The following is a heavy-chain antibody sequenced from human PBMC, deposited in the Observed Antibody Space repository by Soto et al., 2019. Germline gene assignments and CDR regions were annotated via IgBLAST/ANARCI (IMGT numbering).Heavy chain of an antibody. D-gene: IGHD1-26*01. CDR1: GYSFTSLD. Sequence: ASVKVSCKASGYSFTSLDINWVRQTAGQGLEWMGWMEPSSGKTGYAQKFHDRVTMTGDTSINTAYMELTTLTSDDTAFYYCARGVTAGVDYWGQGTPVTVSS. CDR3: ARGVTAGVDY. V-gene: IGHV1-8*01. CDR2: MEPSSGKT. J-gene: IGHJ4*02.